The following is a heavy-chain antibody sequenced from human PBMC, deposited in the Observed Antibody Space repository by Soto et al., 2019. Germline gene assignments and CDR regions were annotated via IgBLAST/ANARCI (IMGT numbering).Heavy chain of an antibody. Sequence: GGSLRLSCAASGFTFSSYAMHWVRQAPGKGLEWVAVISYDGSNKYYADSVKGRFTISRDNSKNTLYLQMNSLRAEDTAVYYCARDHFLYSSGYYFWAFDIWGQGTMVTVSS. V-gene: IGHV3-30-3*01. CDR1: GFTFSSYA. D-gene: IGHD3-22*01. CDR3: ARDHFLYSSGYYFWAFDI. CDR2: ISYDGSNK. J-gene: IGHJ3*02.